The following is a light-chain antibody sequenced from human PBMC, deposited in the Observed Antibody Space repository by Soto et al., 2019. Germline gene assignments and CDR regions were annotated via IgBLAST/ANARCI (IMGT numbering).Light chain of an antibody. CDR2: SNN. V-gene: IGLV1-47*02. CDR1: SSNIGGTNY. Sequence: QSVLTQPTSASGTPGQRVFISCSGSSSNIGGTNYAYWYQQLPGAAPKLLMHSNNLRPSGVPERLSGSKSGTSASLAISGLRSEDAAVYYCASWDDSLGAVIFGGGTKLTVL. CDR3: ASWDDSLGAVI. J-gene: IGLJ2*01.